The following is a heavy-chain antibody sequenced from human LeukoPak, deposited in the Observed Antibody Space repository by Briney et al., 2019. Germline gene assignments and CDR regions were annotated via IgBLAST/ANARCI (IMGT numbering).Heavy chain of an antibody. CDR3: ARELEYYDILTGLDV. V-gene: IGHV4-34*01. Sequence: SETLSLTCAVYGGSFSGYYWSWIRQPPGKGLEWIGEINHSGSTNYNPSLKSRVTISVDTSKNQFSLKLSSVTAADTAVYYCARELEYYDILTGLDVWGKGTTVTVSS. CDR2: INHSGST. J-gene: IGHJ6*04. CDR1: GGSFSGYY. D-gene: IGHD3-9*01.